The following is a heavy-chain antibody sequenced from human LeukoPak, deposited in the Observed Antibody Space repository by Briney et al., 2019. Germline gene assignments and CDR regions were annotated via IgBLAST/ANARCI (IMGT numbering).Heavy chain of an antibody. V-gene: IGHV3-48*01. J-gene: IGHJ5*01. CDR2: ISSSSSTI. Sequence: PGGSLRLSCAASGFAVSSSYMNWVRQAPGKGLEWISYISSSSSTIYYADSVKGRFTISRDNAKNSLYLQMNSLRAEDTAVYYCARDIPPDSWGQGTLVTVSS. CDR3: ARDIPPDS. D-gene: IGHD2-2*02. CDR1: GFAVSSSY.